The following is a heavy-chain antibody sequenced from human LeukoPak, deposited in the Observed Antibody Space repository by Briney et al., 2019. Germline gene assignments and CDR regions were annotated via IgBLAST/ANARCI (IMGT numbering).Heavy chain of an antibody. V-gene: IGHV3-48*01. CDR3: ASPLAVAGTGGAFDI. CDR2: ISSSSSTI. Sequence: GGSLRLSCAGSGFTFSSYSMNWVRQAPGKGLEWVSYISSSSSTIYYADSVKGRFTISRDNAKNSLYLQMNSLRAEDTAVYYCASPLAVAGTGGAFDIWGQGTMVTVSS. J-gene: IGHJ3*02. D-gene: IGHD6-19*01. CDR1: GFTFSSYS.